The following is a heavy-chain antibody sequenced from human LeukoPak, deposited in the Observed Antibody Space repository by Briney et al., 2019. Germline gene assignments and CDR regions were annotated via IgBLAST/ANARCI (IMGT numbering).Heavy chain of an antibody. CDR1: GFTFSRSS. V-gene: IGHV3-23*01. D-gene: IGHD3-10*01. Sequence: GGPLRLSCAASGFTFSRSSMNWVRQAPGKGLEWVSVISADSATTFYADSVKGRFTISRDNAKNTVFLQMSSLRAEDTALYYCARKSASGNYPLDYWGQGTLVTVSS. J-gene: IGHJ4*02. CDR2: ISADSATT. CDR3: ARKSASGNYPLDY.